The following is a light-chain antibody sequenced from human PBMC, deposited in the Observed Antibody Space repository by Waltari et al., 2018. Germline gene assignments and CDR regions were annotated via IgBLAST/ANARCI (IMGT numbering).Light chain of an antibody. CDR1: QGISSY. CDR3: QQYYTYPRT. Sequence: AIRMTQSPSSFSASTGDRVTITCRASQGISSYLAWYQQKPGRVPKLLMSAASNLHSGVPSRFTGSGSGTDFTLTINCLQSDDFATYYCQQYYTYPRTFGQGTKVEIK. V-gene: IGKV1-8*01. CDR2: AAS. J-gene: IGKJ1*01.